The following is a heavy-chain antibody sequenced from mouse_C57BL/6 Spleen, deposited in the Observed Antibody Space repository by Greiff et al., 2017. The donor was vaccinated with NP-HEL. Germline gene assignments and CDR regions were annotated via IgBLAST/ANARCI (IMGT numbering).Heavy chain of an antibody. V-gene: IGHV5-4*03. CDR2: ISDGGSYT. CDR3: ARALYYCSYFDY. D-gene: IGHD1-1*01. Sequence: EVMLVESGGGLVKPGGSLKLSCAASGFTFSSYAMSWVRQTPEKRLEWVATISDGGSYTYYPDNVKGRFTISRDNAKNNLYLQMSHLKSEDTSMYYCARALYYCSYFDYWGQGTTLTVSS. CDR1: GFTFSSYA. J-gene: IGHJ2*01.